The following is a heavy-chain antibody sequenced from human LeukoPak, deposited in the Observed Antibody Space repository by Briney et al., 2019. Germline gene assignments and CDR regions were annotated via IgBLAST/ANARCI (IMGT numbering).Heavy chain of an antibody. J-gene: IGHJ4*02. CDR2: ISNSADVT. CDR3: AQYYYDIS. Sequence: GGSLRLSCATSGFTFSNFRMSWVRQVPGKGLEWVSGISNSADVTYYADSVKGRFTISRDYSKNTLYLQMNSLRAEDTAVYYCAQYYYDISWGQGTLVTVSS. CDR1: GFTFSNFR. D-gene: IGHD3-22*01. V-gene: IGHV3-23*01.